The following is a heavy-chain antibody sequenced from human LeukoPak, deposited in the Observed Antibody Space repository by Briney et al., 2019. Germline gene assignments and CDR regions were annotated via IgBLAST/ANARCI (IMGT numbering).Heavy chain of an antibody. J-gene: IGHJ3*01. CDR1: TFTFNTYG. D-gene: IGHD2-2*02. CDR2: ISYDGSKK. V-gene: IGHV3-30*03. CDR3: AMKAVPRPRLYDAFDF. Sequence: GGSLRLSCAASTFTFNTYGMHWVRQAPGKGLEWVAFISYDGSKKYYADSVKGRFTISRGNSKNTVYLEMNSLRTEDTAVYYCAMKAVPRPRLYDAFDFWGQGTVVTVSS.